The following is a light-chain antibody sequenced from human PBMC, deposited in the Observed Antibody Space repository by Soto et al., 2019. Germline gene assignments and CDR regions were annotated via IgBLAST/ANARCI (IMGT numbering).Light chain of an antibody. CDR1: QAILNNY. Sequence: DIVLTQSPGTLSLSPGERATLSCRTSQAILNNYLAWFQQKPGQAPRLLIYLASNRPAGIPDRFSGSGSGTDFTLTIRRLEPEDFAVYYCQHFGTPPWTFGQGTKVEI. CDR3: QHFGTPPWT. CDR2: LAS. V-gene: IGKV3-20*01. J-gene: IGKJ1*01.